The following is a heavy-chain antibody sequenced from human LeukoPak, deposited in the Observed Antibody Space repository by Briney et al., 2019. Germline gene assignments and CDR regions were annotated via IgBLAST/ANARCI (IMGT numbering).Heavy chain of an antibody. J-gene: IGHJ4*02. CDR3: ARDRRITMIVVVNLAPLDY. V-gene: IGHV1-8*01. D-gene: IGHD3-22*01. Sequence: GASVKVSCKASGYTFTSYDINWVRQATGQGLEWMGWMNPNSGNTGYAQKFQGRVTMTRNTSISTAYMELSSLRSEDTAVYYCARDRRITMIVVVNLAPLDYWGQGTLVTVSS. CDR1: GYTFTSYD. CDR2: MNPNSGNT.